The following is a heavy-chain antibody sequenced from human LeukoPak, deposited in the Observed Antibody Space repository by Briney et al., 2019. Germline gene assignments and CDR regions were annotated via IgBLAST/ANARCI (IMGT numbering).Heavy chain of an antibody. J-gene: IGHJ6*03. CDR3: ARMNTVLVNGLNSYYYMGV. D-gene: IGHD5-18*01. CDR2: ISSSGSTR. CDR1: GFSFSSYS. V-gene: IGHV3-48*04. Sequence: GGSLRLSCAASGFSFSSYSMNWVRQAPGKGLQRVSYISSSGSTRYYAESVKGRFTISRDNTRNSLYLQMNSLRAEDTALYYCARMNTVLVNGLNSYYYMGVWGKGTTVTISS.